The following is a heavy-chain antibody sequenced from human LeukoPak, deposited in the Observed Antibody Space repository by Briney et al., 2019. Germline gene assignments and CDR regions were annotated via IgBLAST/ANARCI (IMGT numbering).Heavy chain of an antibody. J-gene: IGHJ4*02. V-gene: IGHV4-39*01. D-gene: IGHD6-19*01. CDR1: GGSISSSSYY. CDR3: ASPSIAVDGTWDY. Sequence: SETLSLTCTVSGGSISSSSYYWGWIRQPPGKGLEWIGSIYYSGSTYYNPSLKSRVTISVDTSKNQFSLKLSSVTAADTAVYYCASPSIAVDGTWDYWGQGTLVTVSS. CDR2: IYYSGST.